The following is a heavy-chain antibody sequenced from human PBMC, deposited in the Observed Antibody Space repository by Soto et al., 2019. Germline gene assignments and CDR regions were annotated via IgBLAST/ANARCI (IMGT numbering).Heavy chain of an antibody. CDR2: IYYSGST. CDR3: ARRLEEYGNYWFDP. J-gene: IGHJ5*02. CDR1: GGSISSYY. D-gene: IGHD4-17*01. Sequence: PSETLSLTCTVSGGSISSYYWSWIRQPPGKGLEWIGYIYYSGSTNYNPSLKSRVTISVDTSKNQFSLKLNSMTAADTAVYYCARRLEEYGNYWFDPWGQGILVTVSS. V-gene: IGHV4-59*08.